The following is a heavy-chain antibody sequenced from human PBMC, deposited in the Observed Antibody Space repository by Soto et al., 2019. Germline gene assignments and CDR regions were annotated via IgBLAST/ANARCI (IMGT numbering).Heavy chain of an antibody. CDR3: ATLVVVAATYNWFDP. J-gene: IGHJ5*02. CDR2: ISVSGDST. D-gene: IGHD2-15*01. CDR1: GFSFSNSA. Sequence: RRLSCAASGFSFSNSAMTWVRQAPGKGLEWLSAISVSGDSTYYADSVKGRFTISRDNSKNTLYLQVNSLRVEDTAVYYCATLVVVAATYNWFDPWGQGTLVTVSS. V-gene: IGHV3-23*01.